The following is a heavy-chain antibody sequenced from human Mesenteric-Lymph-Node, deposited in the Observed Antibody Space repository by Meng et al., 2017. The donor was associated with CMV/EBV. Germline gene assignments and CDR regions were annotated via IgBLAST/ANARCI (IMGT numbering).Heavy chain of an antibody. J-gene: IGHJ4*02. V-gene: IGHV3-48*03. Sequence: GESLKISCVASGFSFSSYEMNWVRQAPGKGLEWVSHISGSGSPTFYADSVKGRFTISRDNAKNTLYLQMNSLRAEDMALYYCAKDAYNENFDYWGQGTLVTVSS. CDR2: ISGSGSPT. CDR3: AKDAYNENFDY. D-gene: IGHD1-1*01. CDR1: GFSFSSYE.